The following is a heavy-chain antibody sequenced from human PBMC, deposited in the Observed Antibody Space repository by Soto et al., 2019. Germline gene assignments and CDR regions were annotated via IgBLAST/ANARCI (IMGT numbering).Heavy chain of an antibody. CDR2: ITGSGVAT. CDR3: VKYSDSQTAFFDY. J-gene: IGHJ4*02. D-gene: IGHD2-15*01. V-gene: IGHV3-23*01. Sequence: PGGSLRLSCAASGFTFNAHAMTWVRQAPGKGLEWVSSITGSGVATFYADSVKGRFTISRDNSKKTLYLQMNGLRGDDTALYYCVKYSDSQTAFFDYWGQGTLVTVSS. CDR1: GFTFNAHA.